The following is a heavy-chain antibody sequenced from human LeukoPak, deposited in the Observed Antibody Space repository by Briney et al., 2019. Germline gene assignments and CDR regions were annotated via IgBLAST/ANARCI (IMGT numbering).Heavy chain of an antibody. J-gene: IGHJ3*01. CDR2: IESLPRGGAI. V-gene: IGHV3-15*06. CDR1: GFSLNDAY. CDR3: TSDGGIYSRPLFAV. D-gene: IGHD2/OR15-2a*01. Sequence: GGSLRLSCVTSGFSLNDAYMGWVRQTPEKGLEWISRIESLPRGGAITYAAAVKGRFIMSTDASRNMIFLQMDSLQIDDTAVYFCTSDGGIYSRPLFAVWGQGSAVAV.